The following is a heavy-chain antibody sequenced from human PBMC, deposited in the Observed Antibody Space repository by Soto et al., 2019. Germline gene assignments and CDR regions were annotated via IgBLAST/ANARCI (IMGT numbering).Heavy chain of an antibody. CDR1: GGSFSGYY. D-gene: IGHD6-25*01. Sequence: SETLSLTCAVYGGSFSGYYWSWIRQPPGKGLEWIGEINHSGSTNYNPSLKSRVTISVDTSKNQFSLKLSSVTAADTAVYYCARGRGAAGRLYYYYYYMDVWGKGNTVTVSS. V-gene: IGHV4-34*01. CDR2: INHSGST. CDR3: ARGRGAAGRLYYYYYYMDV. J-gene: IGHJ6*03.